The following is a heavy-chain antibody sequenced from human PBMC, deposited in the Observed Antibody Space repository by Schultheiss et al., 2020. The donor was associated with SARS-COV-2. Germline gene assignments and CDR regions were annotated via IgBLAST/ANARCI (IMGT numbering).Heavy chain of an antibody. V-gene: IGHV3-43*02. D-gene: IGHD2-15*01. CDR1: GFTFDDYA. CDR3: AKHSGWSPHYYYGMDV. CDR2: ISWDGGST. J-gene: IGHJ6*02. Sequence: GESLKISCAASGFTFDDYAMHWVRQAPGKGLEWVSLISWDGGSTYYADSVKGRFTISRDNAKNTLYLQMNSLRAEDTAVYYCAKHSGWSPHYYYGMDVWGQGTTVTVSS.